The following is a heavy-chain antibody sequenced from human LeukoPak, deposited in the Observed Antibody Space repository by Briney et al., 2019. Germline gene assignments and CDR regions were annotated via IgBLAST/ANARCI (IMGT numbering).Heavy chain of an antibody. V-gene: IGHV3-7*03. CDR1: GFPFSGYW. D-gene: IGHD6-19*01. CDR3: AREYSSGLFDH. J-gene: IGHJ4*02. Sequence: PGGSLRLSCAASGFPFSGYWMIWVRQAPGKGLEWVANIKQDGSEKYYVDSVKGRFTISRDNAKNSLYLQMNSLRAGDTAVYYCAREYSSGLFDHWGQGTLVTVSS. CDR2: IKQDGSEK.